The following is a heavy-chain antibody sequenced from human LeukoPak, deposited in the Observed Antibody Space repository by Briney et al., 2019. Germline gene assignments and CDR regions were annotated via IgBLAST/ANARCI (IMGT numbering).Heavy chain of an antibody. Sequence: GGSLRLSCAASGFTFSDYYMSWVRQAPGKGLEWVSSISSSSYIYYADSVKGRFTISRDNAKNSLYLQMNSLRAEDTAVYYCARDIDSSSSNYWGQGTLVTVSS. J-gene: IGHJ4*02. CDR1: GFTFSDYY. D-gene: IGHD6-6*01. V-gene: IGHV3-69-1*01. CDR3: ARDIDSSSSNY. CDR2: ISSSSYI.